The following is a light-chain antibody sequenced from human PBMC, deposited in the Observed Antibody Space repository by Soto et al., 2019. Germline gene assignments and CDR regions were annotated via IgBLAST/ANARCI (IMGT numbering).Light chain of an antibody. CDR1: QSVSSSY. V-gene: IGKV3-15*01. J-gene: IGKJ5*01. Sequence: EIVLTQSPGTRSFSPGEVATLSWRASQSVSSSYLAWYQQKPGQAPRLLIFGASTRATGIPARFSGSGSGTEFTLTISSLQSEDFAVYYCQQYNKWPPITFGQGTRLEI. CDR2: GAS. CDR3: QQYNKWPPIT.